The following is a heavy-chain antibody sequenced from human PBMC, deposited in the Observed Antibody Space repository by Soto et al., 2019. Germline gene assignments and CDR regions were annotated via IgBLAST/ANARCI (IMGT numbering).Heavy chain of an antibody. D-gene: IGHD5-12*01. Sequence: GASVKVSCKGSGNTFTYVYLHWVRQAPGQALEWMGWITPFNGNTKYAQKFQDRVTFTGDTSLNTAYMELRSLRSDDTAVYYCARDPGGGYDDVVDYWGQGTLVTVSS. V-gene: IGHV1-45*02. CDR1: GNTFTYVY. J-gene: IGHJ4*02. CDR3: ARDPGGGYDDVVDY. CDR2: ITPFNGNT.